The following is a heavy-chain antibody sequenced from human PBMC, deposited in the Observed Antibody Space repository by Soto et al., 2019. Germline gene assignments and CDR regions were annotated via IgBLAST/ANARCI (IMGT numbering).Heavy chain of an antibody. CDR1: GGSISTSRSY. CDR3: ARQPTTGDTDLWFDP. Sequence: SETLALTCNVSGGSISTSRSYWAWIRQPPGKGLEWLANIFYSGSTYYNPSLASRVTVSVDTSKNEFSLKLRSVTAADTAVYYCARQPTTGDTDLWFDPWGQGTLVTVSS. V-gene: IGHV4-39*01. CDR2: IFYSGST. J-gene: IGHJ5*02. D-gene: IGHD2-21*01.